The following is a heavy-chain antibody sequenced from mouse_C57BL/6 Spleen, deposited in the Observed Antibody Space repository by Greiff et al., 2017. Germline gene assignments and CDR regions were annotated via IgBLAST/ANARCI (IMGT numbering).Heavy chain of an antibody. CDR3: AYYGSSRGYFDV. J-gene: IGHJ1*03. CDR1: GYTFTSYW. Sequence: QVQLQQPGTELVKPGASVKLSCKASGYTFTSYWMHWVKQRPGQGLEWIGNINPSNGGTNYNEKFKSKATLTVDKSSSTAYMQLSSLPSEDSAVYYCAYYGSSRGYFDVWGTGTTVTVSS. V-gene: IGHV1-53*01. CDR2: INPSNGGT. D-gene: IGHD1-1*01.